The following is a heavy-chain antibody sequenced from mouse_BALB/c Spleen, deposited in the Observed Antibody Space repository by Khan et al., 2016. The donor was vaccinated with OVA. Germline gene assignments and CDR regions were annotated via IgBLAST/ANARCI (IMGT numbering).Heavy chain of an antibody. CDR2: ISTYYGDV. CDR1: GYTFTDFT. D-gene: IGHD1-1*02. V-gene: IGHV1S137*01. J-gene: IGHJ3*01. CDR3: TRGGWGNRFAY. Sequence: QVHVKQSGAELVRPGVSVKISCKGSGYTFTDFTMHWVKQSHAKSLEWIGVISTYYGDVTYNQKFKGKATMTVDKSSSTAYMELARLTSEDSAIYYCTRGGWGNRFAYWGQGTLVTVSA.